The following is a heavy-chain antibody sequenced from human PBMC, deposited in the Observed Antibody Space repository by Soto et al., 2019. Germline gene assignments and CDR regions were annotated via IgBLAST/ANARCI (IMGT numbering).Heavy chain of an antibody. CDR2: IYYSGST. V-gene: IGHV4-39*01. Sequence: SETLSLTCTVSGGSISSSSYYWGWIRQPPGKGLEWIGSIYYSGSTYYNPSLKSRVTISVDTSKNQFSLKLSSVTAADTAVYYCARPGITMVRGVIIDYYYMDVWGKGTTVTVS. D-gene: IGHD3-10*01. J-gene: IGHJ6*03. CDR3: ARPGITMVRGVIIDYYYMDV. CDR1: GGSISSSSYY.